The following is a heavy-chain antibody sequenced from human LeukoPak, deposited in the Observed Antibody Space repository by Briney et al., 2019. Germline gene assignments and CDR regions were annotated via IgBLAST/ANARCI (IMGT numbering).Heavy chain of an antibody. Sequence: GGSLRLSCAASGFTFSNYATNWVRQAPGKGLEWVSTISGSGGSTYSADSVKGRFTISRDNSKNTLYLQMNSLRAEDTAVYYCAKCPTSYSYGDAFDIWGQGTMVTVSS. CDR2: ISGSGGST. CDR1: GFTFSNYA. J-gene: IGHJ3*02. CDR3: AKCPTSYSYGDAFDI. V-gene: IGHV3-23*01. D-gene: IGHD5-18*01.